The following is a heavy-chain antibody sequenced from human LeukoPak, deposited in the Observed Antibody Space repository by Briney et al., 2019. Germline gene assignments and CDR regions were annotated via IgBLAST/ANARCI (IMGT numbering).Heavy chain of an antibody. D-gene: IGHD3-22*01. V-gene: IGHV5-51*01. CDR3: ARFEANHEDGSDYFYFDY. J-gene: IGHJ4*02. Sequence: GESLKISCRVFGYAFASYWIGWVRQVPGKGLEWMGIIYPSDSDVRYNPSFEGQVTFSADKSINTAYLQWNSLKASDTAMYYCARFEANHEDGSDYFYFDYWGQGTLVTVSS. CDR1: GYAFASYW. CDR2: IYPSDSDV.